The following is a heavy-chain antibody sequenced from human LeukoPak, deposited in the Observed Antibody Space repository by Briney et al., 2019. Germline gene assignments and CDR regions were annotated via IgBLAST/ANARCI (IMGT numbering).Heavy chain of an antibody. CDR1: GGSISSGSYC. D-gene: IGHD2-2*01. Sequence: SQTLPLTCTVSGGSISSGSYCWSWIRQPAGTGLEWIGRIYTSGSTNYNPSLKSRVTISVDTSKNQFSLKLSSVTAADTAVYYCARAVVVPAAIFGPTNYYYYGMDVWGQGTTVTVSS. V-gene: IGHV4-61*02. CDR2: IYTSGST. J-gene: IGHJ6*02. CDR3: ARAVVVPAAIFGPTNYYYYGMDV.